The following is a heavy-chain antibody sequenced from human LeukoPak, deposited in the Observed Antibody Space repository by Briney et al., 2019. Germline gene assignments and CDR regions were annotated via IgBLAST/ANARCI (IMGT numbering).Heavy chain of an antibody. J-gene: IGHJ6*02. Sequence: PSETLSLTCTVSGGSISSYYWSWIRQPPGKGLEWIGYIYYSGSTNYNPSLKSRVTISVDTSKNQFSLKLSSVTAADTAVYYCARGPWRYFDWLSPPYYGMDVWAKGPRSPSP. D-gene: IGHD3-9*01. CDR1: GGSISSYY. CDR2: IYYSGST. V-gene: IGHV4-59*01. CDR3: ARGPWRYFDWLSPPYYGMDV.